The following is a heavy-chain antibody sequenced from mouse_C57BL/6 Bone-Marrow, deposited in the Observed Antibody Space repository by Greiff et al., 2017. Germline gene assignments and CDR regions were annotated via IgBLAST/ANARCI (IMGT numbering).Heavy chain of an antibody. CDR3: TRWDYYYGSSWYFDV. Sequence: VQLQQPGAELVKPGASVKMSCKASGYTFTSSWITWVKQRPGQGLEWIGDIYPGSGSTNYNEKFKSKATLTVDTSSSTAYMQLSSLTSEDSAVYYCTRWDYYYGSSWYFDVWGTGTTVTVSS. J-gene: IGHJ1*03. D-gene: IGHD1-1*01. CDR2: IYPGSGST. V-gene: IGHV1-55*01. CDR1: GYTFTSSW.